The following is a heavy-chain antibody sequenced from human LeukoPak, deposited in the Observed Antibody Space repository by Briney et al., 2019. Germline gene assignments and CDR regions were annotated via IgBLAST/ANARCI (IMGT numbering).Heavy chain of an antibody. Sequence: GGSLRLSCAASGFTFSSYEMNWVRQAPGKGLEWVSYISSSGSTIYYADSVKGRFTISRDNAKNSLYLQMNSLRAEDTAVYYGAREAAPKLREYSDAFDIWGQGTMVTVSS. CDR2: ISSSGSTI. V-gene: IGHV3-48*03. D-gene: IGHD6-6*01. CDR1: GFTFSSYE. J-gene: IGHJ3*02. CDR3: AREAAPKLREYSDAFDI.